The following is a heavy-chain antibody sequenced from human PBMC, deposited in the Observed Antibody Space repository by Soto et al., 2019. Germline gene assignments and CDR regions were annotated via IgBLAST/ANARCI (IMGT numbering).Heavy chain of an antibody. V-gene: IGHV1-2*02. Sequence: ASVKGSCLASGYTFTDYFIHWGLQAPGQEIEWMGWINPKSGGTNYAPNFQGRVTMTRDTSTSTAYMELTWLRFDDTAVHYCAKNRRSPAMQEGKWGKG. J-gene: IGHJ6*03. CDR3: AKNRRSPAMQEGK. CDR2: INPKSGGT. CDR1: GYTFTDYF. D-gene: IGHD3-3*01.